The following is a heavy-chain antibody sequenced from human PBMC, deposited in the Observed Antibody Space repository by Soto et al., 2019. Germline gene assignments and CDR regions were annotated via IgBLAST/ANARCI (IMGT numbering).Heavy chain of an antibody. Sequence: EVQLLESGGGLVQPGGSLRLSCAASGFTFSSYAMSWVRQAPGKGLEWVSAISGSGGSTYYADSVKGRFTISRDNSKNTLYLQMNSLRAEDTAVYYCAKYGVVVVPAAIGNYYYYYMDVWGKGTTVTVSS. J-gene: IGHJ6*03. V-gene: IGHV3-23*01. CDR1: GFTFSSYA. CDR3: AKYGVVVVPAAIGNYYYYYMDV. CDR2: ISGSGGST. D-gene: IGHD2-2*01.